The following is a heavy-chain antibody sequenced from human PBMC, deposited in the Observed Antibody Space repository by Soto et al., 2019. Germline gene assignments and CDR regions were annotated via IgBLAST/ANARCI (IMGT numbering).Heavy chain of an antibody. D-gene: IGHD3-22*01. J-gene: IGHJ6*02. V-gene: IGHV3-9*01. Sequence: EVPLVESGGGLVQPGRSLRLSCAASGFTFDDYAMHWVRQAPGKGLEWVSGISWNSGSIGYADSVKGRFTISRDNAKNSLYLQMNSLRAEDTALYYCAKALTNYYDSSGYYPRYHYYYYGMDVWGQGTTVTVSS. CDR3: AKALTNYYDSSGYYPRYHYYYYGMDV. CDR2: ISWNSGSI. CDR1: GFTFDDYA.